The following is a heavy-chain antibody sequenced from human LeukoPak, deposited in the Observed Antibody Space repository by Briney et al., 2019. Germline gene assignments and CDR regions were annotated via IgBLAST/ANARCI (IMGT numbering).Heavy chain of an antibody. J-gene: IGHJ4*02. CDR1: GFTFSSYS. CDR2: ISSSSSYI. D-gene: IGHD2-8*01. Sequence: GGSLRLSCAASGFTFSSYSMNWVRQAPGKGLERVSSISSSSSYIYYADSVKCRFTIYRDKAKNSLYLQMNSLRAEDTGVYYCARDRGYCTNGVCYTRVFFDYWGEGTLVTVS. CDR3: ARDRGYCTNGVCYTRVFFDY. V-gene: IGHV3-21*01.